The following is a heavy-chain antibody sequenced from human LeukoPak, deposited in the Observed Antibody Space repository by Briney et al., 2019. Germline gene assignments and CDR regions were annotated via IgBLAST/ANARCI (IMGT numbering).Heavy chain of an antibody. Sequence: PSETLSLTCTVSGGSISSYYWSWIRQPPGKGLEWIGYIYYSGSTNYNPSLKSRVTISVDTSKNQFSLKLSSVTAADTAVYYCARSLYRGAAAGSRGYYYYYMDVWGKGTTVTISS. D-gene: IGHD6-13*01. CDR3: ARSLYRGAAAGSRGYYYYYMDV. V-gene: IGHV4-59*01. CDR1: GGSISSYY. J-gene: IGHJ6*03. CDR2: IYYSGST.